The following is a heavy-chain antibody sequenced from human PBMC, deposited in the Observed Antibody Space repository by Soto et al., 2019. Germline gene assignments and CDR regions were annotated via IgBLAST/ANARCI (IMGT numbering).Heavy chain of an antibody. CDR1: GYIFVNYG. CDR2: ISPYTGNT. V-gene: IGHV1-18*01. CDR3: VMVDNYVTPTPQDV. J-gene: IGHJ6*02. Sequence: QVQLVQSGDEVKKPGASVKVSCKASGYIFVNYGIAWVRQAPGQGLEWMGWISPYTGNTHSATKVQGRLTMTTDTSTRTAYMDLGSLTSDDTAVYYCVMVDNYVTPTPQDVWGQGSMGTVSS. D-gene: IGHD3-16*01.